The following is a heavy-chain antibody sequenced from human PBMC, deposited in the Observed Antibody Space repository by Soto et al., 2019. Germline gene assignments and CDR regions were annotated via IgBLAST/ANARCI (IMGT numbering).Heavy chain of an antibody. CDR3: ARHCSSTSCYLFGAFDI. CDR2: IYYSGST. Sequence: QVQLQESGPGLVKPSQTLSLTCTVSGGSISSGGYYWSWIRQHPGKGLEWIGYIYYSGSTYYNPYLKSRVTISVDTSKNQFSLKLSSVTAADTAVYYCARHCSSTSCYLFGAFDIWGQGTMVTVSS. V-gene: IGHV4-31*03. D-gene: IGHD2-2*01. J-gene: IGHJ3*02. CDR1: GGSISSGGYY.